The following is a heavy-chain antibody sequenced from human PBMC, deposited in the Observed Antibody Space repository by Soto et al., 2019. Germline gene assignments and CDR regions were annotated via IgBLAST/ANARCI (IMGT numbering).Heavy chain of an antibody. CDR1: GFTFSDYY. CDR3: ARGLRPTYCSSTSCYLSHAFDI. V-gene: IGHV3-11*01. J-gene: IGHJ3*02. Sequence: QVQLVVSGGGLVKPGGSLRLSCAASGFTFSDYYMSWIRQAPGKGLEWVSYISSSGSTIYYADSVKGRLTISRDNAKNSLYLQMNSLRAEDTAVYYCARGLRPTYCSSTSCYLSHAFDIWGQGTMVTVSS. D-gene: IGHD2-2*01. CDR2: ISSSGSTI.